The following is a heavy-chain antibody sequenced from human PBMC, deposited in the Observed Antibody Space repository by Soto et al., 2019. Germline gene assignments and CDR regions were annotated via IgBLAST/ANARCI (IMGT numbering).Heavy chain of an antibody. Sequence: EVQLLESGGGLVQPGGSLRLSCAASGFTFSSYAMSWVRQAPGKGLEWVSVISGSGGYTYYADSVKGRFTISKDNPKNNLYLPMNRLLAEYTAVYYCAKWTVVVVAATRGGYFDYWGQGTLVTVSS. D-gene: IGHD2-15*01. CDR2: ISGSGGYT. CDR1: GFTFSSYA. J-gene: IGHJ4*02. CDR3: AKWTVVVVAATRGGYFDY. V-gene: IGHV3-23*01.